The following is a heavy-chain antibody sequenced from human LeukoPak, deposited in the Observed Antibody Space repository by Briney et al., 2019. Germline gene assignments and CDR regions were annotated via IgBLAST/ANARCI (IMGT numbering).Heavy chain of an antibody. CDR1: GYTLTELS. CDR2: ISAYNGNT. D-gene: IGHD1-7*01. CDR3: ARVITGTTEADAFDI. J-gene: IGHJ3*02. V-gene: IGHV1-18*01. Sequence: ASVKVSCKVSGYTLTELSMHWVRQAPGKGLEWMGWISAYNGNTNYAQKLQGRVTMTTDTSTSTAYMELRSLRSDDTAVYYCARVITGTTEADAFDIWGQGTMVTVSS.